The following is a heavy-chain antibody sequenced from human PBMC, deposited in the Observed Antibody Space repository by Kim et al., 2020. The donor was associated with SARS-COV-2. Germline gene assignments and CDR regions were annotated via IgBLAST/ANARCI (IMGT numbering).Heavy chain of an antibody. CDR3: GRLWSGYSGFDY. CDR1: GFTFSVYA. D-gene: IGHD3-3*01. J-gene: IGHJ4*02. CDR2: IYSGSSHI. V-gene: IGHV3-21*01. Sequence: LSLTCAASGFTFSVYAMNWVRQAPGRGLEWVSSIYSGSSHIFYADSVQGRFTISRDDAKNSLYLQMDSLRADDTAVYYCGRLWSGYSGFDYWGQGTLVTVSS.